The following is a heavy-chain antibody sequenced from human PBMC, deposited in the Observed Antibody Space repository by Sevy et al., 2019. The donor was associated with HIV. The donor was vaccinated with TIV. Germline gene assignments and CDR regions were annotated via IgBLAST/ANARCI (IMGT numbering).Heavy chain of an antibody. D-gene: IGHD3-22*01. CDR2: INPNSRGT. CDR1: GYTFTGYY. Sequence: APVKVSCKASGYTFTGYYMHWVRQAPGQGLEWMGWINPNSRGTNYAQKFQGRVTMTRDTSISTAYMELSRLRSVDTAVYYCARLPHYYNSSGYSDYWGQGTPVAVSS. J-gene: IGHJ4*02. CDR3: ARLPHYYNSSGYSDY. V-gene: IGHV1-2*02.